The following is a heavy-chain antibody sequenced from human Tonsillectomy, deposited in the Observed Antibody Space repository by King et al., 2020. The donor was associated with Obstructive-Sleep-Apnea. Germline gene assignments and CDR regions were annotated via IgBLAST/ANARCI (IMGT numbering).Heavy chain of an antibody. Sequence: VQLQESGPGLVKPSETLSLSCTVSGGSISSYYWTWIRQPPGKGLEWIGYMFYNGSTYYNPSLKSRVTISVDTSKIKFSLTLTSVTAADTAVYYCARSSKYQVLLWGQGTLVTVSS. CDR1: GGSISSYY. J-gene: IGHJ1*01. D-gene: IGHD5/OR15-5a*01. CDR3: ARSSKYQVLL. V-gene: IGHV4-59*03. CDR2: MFYNGST.